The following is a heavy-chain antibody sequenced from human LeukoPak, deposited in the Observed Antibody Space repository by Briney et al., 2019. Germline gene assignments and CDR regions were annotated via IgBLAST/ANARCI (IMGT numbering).Heavy chain of an antibody. D-gene: IGHD6-13*01. CDR2: IYTSGST. CDR1: GGSISSYY. Sequence: SETLSPTCTVSGGSISSYYWSWIRQPAGKGLEWIGRIYTSGSTNYNPSLKSRVTIPVDKSKNQFSLKLSSVTAADTAVYYCARGYSSSWYSDYWGQGTLVTVSS. CDR3: ARGYSSSWYSDY. J-gene: IGHJ4*02. V-gene: IGHV4-4*07.